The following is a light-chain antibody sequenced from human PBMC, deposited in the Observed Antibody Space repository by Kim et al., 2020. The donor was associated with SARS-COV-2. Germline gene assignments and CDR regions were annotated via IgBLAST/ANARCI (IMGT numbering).Light chain of an antibody. V-gene: IGKV3-20*01. CDR2: GAS. J-gene: IGKJ2*01. Sequence: EIVLTQSPGTLSLSPGEKATLSCRASQSLSSSYLAWYQQKPGQAPRLLIYGASSRDTGIPDRFSGSGSGTDFTLTISRLEPEDFAVYFCQQYGGSPPNTFGQGTKLEI. CDR1: QSLSSSY. CDR3: QQYGGSPPNT.